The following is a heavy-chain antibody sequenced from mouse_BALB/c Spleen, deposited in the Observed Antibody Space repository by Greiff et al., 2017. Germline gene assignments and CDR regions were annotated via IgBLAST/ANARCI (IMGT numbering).Heavy chain of an antibody. CDR3: ASPYYDGSRVAWFAY. V-gene: IGHV5-6*01. D-gene: IGHD1-1*01. Sequence: EVKLVESGGDLVKPGGSLKLSCAASGFTFSSYGMCWVRQTPDKRLEWVATISSGGSYTYYPESVKGRFTISRDNAKNTLYLQMSSLKSEDTAMYYCASPYYDGSRVAWFAYWGQGTLVTVSA. CDR1: GFTFSSYG. CDR2: ISSGGSYT. J-gene: IGHJ3*01.